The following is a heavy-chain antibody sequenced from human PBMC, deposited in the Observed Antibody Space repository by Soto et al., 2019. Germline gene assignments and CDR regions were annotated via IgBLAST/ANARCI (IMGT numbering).Heavy chain of an antibody. CDR1: GFSLSTSGVG. J-gene: IGHJ4*02. CDR3: AHCYGDYSDFDY. CDR2: IYWDDDK. D-gene: IGHD4-17*01. V-gene: IGHV2-5*02. Sequence: QITLKESGPTLVKPTQTLTLTCTFSGFSLSTSGVGVGWIRQPPGKALEWLALIYWDDDKRYSPSLKSRLTITKDPSKNQVVLTMTNMDPVDTATYYCAHCYGDYSDFDYWGQGTLVTVSS.